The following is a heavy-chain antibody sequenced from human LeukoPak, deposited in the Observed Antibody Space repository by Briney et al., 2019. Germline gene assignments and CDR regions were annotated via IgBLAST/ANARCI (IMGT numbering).Heavy chain of an antibody. J-gene: IGHJ5*02. Sequence: ASVKVSCKASGYTFTGYYMHWVRQAPGQGLEWMGWINPNSGGTNCAQKFQGRVTMTRDTSISTAYMELSRLRSDDTAVYYCAREPPHFDIDYYDSSGPRFDPWGQGTLVTVSS. V-gene: IGHV1-2*02. CDR1: GYTFTGYY. CDR3: AREPPHFDIDYYDSSGPRFDP. CDR2: INPNSGGT. D-gene: IGHD3-22*01.